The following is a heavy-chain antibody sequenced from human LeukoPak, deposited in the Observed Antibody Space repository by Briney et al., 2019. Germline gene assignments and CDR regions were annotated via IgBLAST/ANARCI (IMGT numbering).Heavy chain of an antibody. CDR3: AVPTIYGVGAFDV. Sequence: GGSLRLSCVASGITFEDSGIHWVRQAPGKGLEWVSLISGKGDKTYYVDSVKGRFTVSRDNSRNTLYLQMDSLRDEDTAFYYCAVPTIYGVGAFDVWGQGTMLMVSS. CDR2: ISGKGDKT. V-gene: IGHV3-43*02. J-gene: IGHJ3*01. D-gene: IGHD2/OR15-2a*01. CDR1: GITFEDSG.